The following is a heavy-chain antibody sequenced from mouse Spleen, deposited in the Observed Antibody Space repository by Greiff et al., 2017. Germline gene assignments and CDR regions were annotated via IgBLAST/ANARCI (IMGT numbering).Heavy chain of an antibody. J-gene: IGHJ4*01. Sequence: QVQLQQPGAELVKPGASVKLSCKASGYTFTSYWMHWVKQRPGRGLEWIGYIYPYNGGTGYNQKFKSKATLTVDNSSSTAYMELRSLTSEDSAVYYCARSDEFYAMDYWGQGTSVTVSS. CDR2: IYPYNGGT. CDR1: GYTFTSYW. CDR3: ARSDEFYAMDY. V-gene: IGHV1-53*01.